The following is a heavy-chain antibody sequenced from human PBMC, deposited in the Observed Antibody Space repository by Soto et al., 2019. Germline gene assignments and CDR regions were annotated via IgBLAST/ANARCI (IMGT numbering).Heavy chain of an antibody. Sequence: QVQLVQSGAEMKKPGDSVKLSCKTSGINYNTYSMHWVRQDPGQGIEWMGWINAGNGDTRYSQNFQGRVTLTRDTSESTVYMDRDNVKSEDTNVYYCARAISGYVTWGQGTLVTVSS. CDR3: ARAISGYVT. CDR2: INAGNGDT. J-gene: IGHJ4*02. D-gene: IGHD5-12*01. V-gene: IGHV1-3*01. CDR1: GINYNTYS.